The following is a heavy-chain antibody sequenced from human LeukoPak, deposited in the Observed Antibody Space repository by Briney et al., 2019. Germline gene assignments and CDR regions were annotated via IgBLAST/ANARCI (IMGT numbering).Heavy chain of an antibody. V-gene: IGHV3-21*01. D-gene: IGHD1-7*01. J-gene: IGHJ4*02. CDR3: VRRLTGNYHFDF. Sequence: GGSLRLSCAASGFTFTGYSMNWVRQAPGKGLEWVSSISSSSTYIYYADSVKGRFTISRDNAKNSVFLQMNSLRVEGTAVYYCVRRLTGNYHFDFWGQGTLVTVSS. CDR1: GFTFTGYS. CDR2: ISSSSTYI.